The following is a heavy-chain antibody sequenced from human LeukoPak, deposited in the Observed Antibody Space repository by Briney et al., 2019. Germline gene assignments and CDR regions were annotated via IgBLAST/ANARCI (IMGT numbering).Heavy chain of an antibody. J-gene: IGHJ4*02. CDR2: IYYSGTT. Sequence: PSETLSLTCTVSGGSISSSTYYWGWIRQSPGKGLEWIGSIYYSGTTYYNPSVKSRVTISVDTSKNQFSLKLSPVTAADTAVYYCARLSVWSGYYLDWGQGTLVTVSS. CDR3: ARLSVWSGYYLD. D-gene: IGHD3-3*01. V-gene: IGHV4-39*01. CDR1: GGSISSSTYY.